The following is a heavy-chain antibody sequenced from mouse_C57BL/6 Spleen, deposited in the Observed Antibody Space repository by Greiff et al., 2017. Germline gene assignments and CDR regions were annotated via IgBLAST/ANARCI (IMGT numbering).Heavy chain of an antibody. D-gene: IGHD1-1*01. V-gene: IGHV5-17*01. Sequence: DVMLVESGGGLVKPGGSLKLSCAASGFTFSDYGMHWVRQAPEKGLEWVAYISSGSSTIYYADTVKGRFTISRDNAKNTLFLQMTSLRSEDTAMYYCARVNYGSSSFAYWGQGTLVTVSA. CDR1: GFTFSDYG. CDR3: ARVNYGSSSFAY. CDR2: ISSGSSTI. J-gene: IGHJ3*01.